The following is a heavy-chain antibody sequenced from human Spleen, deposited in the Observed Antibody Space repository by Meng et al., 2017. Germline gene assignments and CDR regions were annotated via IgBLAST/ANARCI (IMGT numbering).Heavy chain of an antibody. D-gene: IGHD6-19*01. CDR1: GDSISSYQ. CDR2: IYTSGST. CDR3: ARGLPVAVAGFNY. J-gene: IGHJ4*02. Sequence: QGQLQEPGPGLVKPSETLSLTSTVSGDSISSYQWNWIRQPAGKGLEWIGRIYTSGSTNYNPSLKRRATMSVDTSKNQFSLRLTSVTAADTAVYYCARGLPVAVAGFNYWGQGALVTVSS. V-gene: IGHV4-4*07.